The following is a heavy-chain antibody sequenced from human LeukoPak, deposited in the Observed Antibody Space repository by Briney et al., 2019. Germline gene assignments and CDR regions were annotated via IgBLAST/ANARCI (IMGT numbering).Heavy chain of an antibody. D-gene: IGHD3-22*01. J-gene: IGHJ6*03. CDR2: MSPSGSS. V-gene: IGHV4-34*01. Sequence: SETLSLTCAVYGGSFIDYYWTWIRQTPGKGLEWIGEMSPSGSSNYNPSLKSRVTISVDTSKDQFSLKLRSVTAADTAVYYCARGRQDVNMILVVMAGVSYYLDVWSKGTTVTVS. CDR3: ARGRQDVNMILVVMAGVSYYLDV. CDR1: GGSFIDYY.